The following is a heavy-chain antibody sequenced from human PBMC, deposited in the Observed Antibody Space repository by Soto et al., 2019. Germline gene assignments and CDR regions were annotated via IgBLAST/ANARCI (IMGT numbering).Heavy chain of an antibody. CDR2: ISWDGGST. J-gene: IGHJ4*02. Sequence: GSLRLSCAASGFTFDDYTMHWVRQAPGKGLEWVSLISWDGGSTYYADSVKGRFTISRDNSKNSLYLQMNSLRTEDTALYYCAKEAAAGTSSYYFDYWGQGTLVTVSS. CDR3: AKEAAAGTSSYYFDY. D-gene: IGHD6-13*01. CDR1: GFTFDDYT. V-gene: IGHV3-43*01.